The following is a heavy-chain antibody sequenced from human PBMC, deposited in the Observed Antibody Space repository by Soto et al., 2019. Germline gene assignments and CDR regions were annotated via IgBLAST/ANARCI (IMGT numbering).Heavy chain of an antibody. CDR2: ISSSSSYI. J-gene: IGHJ4*02. Sequence: GGSLRLSCAASGFTFSSYSMNWVRQAPGKGLEWVSSISSSSSYIYYADSVKGRFTISRDNAKNSLYLQMNSLRAEDTAVYYCARVGAVAGTGFDYWGQGTLVTVSS. CDR1: GFTFSSYS. V-gene: IGHV3-21*01. D-gene: IGHD6-19*01. CDR3: ARVGAVAGTGFDY.